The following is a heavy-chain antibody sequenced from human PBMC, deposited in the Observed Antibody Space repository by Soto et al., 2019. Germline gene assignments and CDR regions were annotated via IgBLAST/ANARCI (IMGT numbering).Heavy chain of an antibody. CDR3: ASTEPGESNHYPFDY. J-gene: IGHJ4*02. D-gene: IGHD4-4*01. Sequence: SVKVSCKASGGTFSSYTISWVRQAPGQGLEWMGRIIPILGIANYAQKFQGRVTITADKSTSTAYMELSSLRSEDTAVYYCASTEPGESNHYPFDYWGQGTLVTVSS. CDR2: IIPILGIA. CDR1: GGTFSSYT. V-gene: IGHV1-69*02.